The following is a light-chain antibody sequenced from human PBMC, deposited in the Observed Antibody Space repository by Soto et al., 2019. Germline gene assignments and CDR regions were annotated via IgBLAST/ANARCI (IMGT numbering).Light chain of an antibody. J-gene: IGKJ1*01. Sequence: EIVLTQSPGTLSLSPGETATLSCRAGQSLTSSYLAWYQQRPGQAPSLLIYGVSSRATGIPDRFSGSGSGTDFTLTITRLEPEDFAVYYCQHYGYSLWTFGQGTKVEIK. CDR2: GVS. CDR1: QSLTSSY. CDR3: QHYGYSLWT. V-gene: IGKV3-20*01.